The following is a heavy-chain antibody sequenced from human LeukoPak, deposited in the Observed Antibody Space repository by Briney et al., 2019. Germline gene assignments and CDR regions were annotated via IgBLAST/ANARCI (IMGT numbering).Heavy chain of an antibody. CDR1: GVSVSGTSLF. CDR2: ISHSGST. CDR3: VRHSYQLGWGNWFDS. D-gene: IGHD6-19*01. V-gene: IGHV4-39*01. Sequence: SETLSLTCSVSGVSVSGTSLFCAWIRQPPGRGLEWIGTISHSGSTYQNPSLKTRVNMSVDTSKNQFSLKLTCVTDDDTAVYYCVRHSYQLGWGNWFDSWGQGTLVTVSS. J-gene: IGHJ5*01.